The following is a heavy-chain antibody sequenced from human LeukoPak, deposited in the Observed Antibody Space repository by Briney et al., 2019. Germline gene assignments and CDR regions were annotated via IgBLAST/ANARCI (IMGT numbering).Heavy chain of an antibody. CDR3: ARWAPRDFWSGYPPNYYMDV. D-gene: IGHD3-3*01. CDR1: GFTVNSNY. Sequence: PGGSLRLSCAASGFTVNSNYMSWVRQAPGKGLEWVSVIYSGGSTYYADSVKDRFTISRDNSKNTLYLQMNSLRAEDTAVYYCARWAPRDFWSGYPPNYYMDVWGKGTTVTVSS. V-gene: IGHV3-53*01. J-gene: IGHJ6*03. CDR2: IYSGGST.